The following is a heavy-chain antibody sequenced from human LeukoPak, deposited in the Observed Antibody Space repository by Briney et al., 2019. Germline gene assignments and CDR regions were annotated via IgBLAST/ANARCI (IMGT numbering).Heavy chain of an antibody. CDR2: IYYSGST. Sequence: SETLSLTCTVSGGSISSSSYYWGWIRQPPGKGLEWIGSIYYSGSTYYNPSLKSRVTISVDTSKNQFSLKLSSVTAADTAVYYCARRSSSWETPIDYWGQGTLVTVSS. CDR1: GGSISSSSYY. J-gene: IGHJ4*02. V-gene: IGHV4-39*01. CDR3: ARRSSSWETPIDY. D-gene: IGHD6-13*01.